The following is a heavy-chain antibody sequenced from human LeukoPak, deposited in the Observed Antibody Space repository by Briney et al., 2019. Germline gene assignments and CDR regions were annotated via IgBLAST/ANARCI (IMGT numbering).Heavy chain of an antibody. D-gene: IGHD2/OR15-2a*01. V-gene: IGHV3-23*01. J-gene: IGHJ6*02. CDR1: GFTFSDCA. Sequence: GGSPRLSCAASGFTFSDCALSWVRQAPGMGPECVSAISASGIATYYAASVKGRFSISRDNSRSSLSLQMNSLRADDTAVYYCAKSSPPENYCYFGMDFWGQGTTVTVSS. CDR3: AKSSPPENYCYFGMDF. CDR2: ISASGIAT.